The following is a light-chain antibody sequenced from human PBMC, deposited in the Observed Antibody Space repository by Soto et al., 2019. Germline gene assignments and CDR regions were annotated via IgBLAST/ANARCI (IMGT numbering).Light chain of an antibody. Sequence: QSVLTQPPSVFAAPGQKVTISCSGSSSNIGNNHVSWYQQFPGTAPKLLISHNNNRPSGIPDRFSGSKSGTSASLGITGLQTGDEADYYCGSWDSTLSAVVFGGGTKLTVL. V-gene: IGLV1-51*01. CDR1: SSNIGNNH. CDR2: HNN. CDR3: GSWDSTLSAVV. J-gene: IGLJ2*01.